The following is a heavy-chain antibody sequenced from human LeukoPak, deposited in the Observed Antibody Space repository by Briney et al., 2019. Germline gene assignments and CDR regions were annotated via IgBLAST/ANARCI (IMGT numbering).Heavy chain of an antibody. V-gene: IGHV4-38-2*02. CDR3: AREVRSGYFYFDF. CDR1: GYSLSSGYY. CDR2: IRQSGTT. D-gene: IGHD5-12*01. J-gene: IGHJ4*02. Sequence: SETLSLTCTVSGYSLSSGYYRGWIRQPPGKGLEGIGSIRQSGTTYHNPSLRSRVTISVDTSKNQFSLKLTSVTAADTAMYSCAREVRSGYFYFDFWGQGTLVTVSS.